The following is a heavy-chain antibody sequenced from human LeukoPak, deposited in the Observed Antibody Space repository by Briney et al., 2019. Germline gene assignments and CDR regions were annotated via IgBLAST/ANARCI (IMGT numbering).Heavy chain of an antibody. CDR3: ARLDDSGSYY. Sequence: SETLSLTCTVSGGSISSGSYYWSWIRQPAGKGLEWIGRIYTSGSTNYNPSLKSRVTISVDTSKNQFSLKLSSVTAADTAVYYCARLDDSGSYYWGQGTLVTVSS. CDR1: GGSISSGSYY. D-gene: IGHD1-26*01. V-gene: IGHV4-61*02. CDR2: IYTSGST. J-gene: IGHJ4*02.